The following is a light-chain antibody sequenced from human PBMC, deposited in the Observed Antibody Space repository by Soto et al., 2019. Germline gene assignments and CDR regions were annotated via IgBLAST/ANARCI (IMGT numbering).Light chain of an antibody. CDR3: SSYSTSATPYV. CDR2: EVR. Sequence: QSALTQPASVSGSPGQSITISCTGTSSDVGGYNHVSWYQQHPGKAPKLIIYEVRNRPSGVSNRLSGSKSGNTASLTISGLQADDEADYYCSSYSTSATPYVFGTGTKVTVL. J-gene: IGLJ1*01. V-gene: IGLV2-14*01. CDR1: SSDVGGYNH.